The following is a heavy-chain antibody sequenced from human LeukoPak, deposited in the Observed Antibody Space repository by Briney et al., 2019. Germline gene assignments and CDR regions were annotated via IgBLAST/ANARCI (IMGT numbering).Heavy chain of an antibody. CDR1: GGSISSYY. CDR2: IYTSGNT. Sequence: SETLSLTCNVSGGSISSYYWSWIRQPAGKGLEWIGRIYTSGNTNYNPSLKSRVIMSLDPSKNQVSLNLSSVTAADTAIYYCAREAGGNRPLDYWGQGTLVTVSS. V-gene: IGHV4-4*07. J-gene: IGHJ4*02. CDR3: AREAGGNRPLDY. D-gene: IGHD4-23*01.